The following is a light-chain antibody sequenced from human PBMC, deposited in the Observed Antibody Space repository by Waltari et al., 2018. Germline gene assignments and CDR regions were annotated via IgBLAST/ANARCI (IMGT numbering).Light chain of an antibody. V-gene: IGKV3-20*01. J-gene: IGKJ2*01. Sequence: EIVLTQSPGTLSLSPGERATLSCRASQSVTSNYLAWYQQRPGQAPRLLIYGASNRATGIPDRFSGSGFGTDFSLTSNRLEPEDFAVYYCQQYDRSPETFGQGTKLEIK. CDR3: QQYDRSPET. CDR2: GAS. CDR1: QSVTSNY.